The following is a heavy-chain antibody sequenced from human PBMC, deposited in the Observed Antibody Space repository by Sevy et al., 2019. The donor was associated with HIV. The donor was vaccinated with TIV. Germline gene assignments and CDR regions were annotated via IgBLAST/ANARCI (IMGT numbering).Heavy chain of an antibody. CDR2: ISSSSSTI. V-gene: IGHV3-48*02. CDR3: AREDPYYYGMDV. Sequence: GGSLRLSCAASGFTFSRYSMNWVRQAPGKRLEWLSYISSSSSTIYYADSVKGRFTISRDNAKNSLYLQMNSLRDEDTAVYYCAREDPYYYGMDVWGQGTTVTVSS. J-gene: IGHJ6*02. CDR1: GFTFSRYS.